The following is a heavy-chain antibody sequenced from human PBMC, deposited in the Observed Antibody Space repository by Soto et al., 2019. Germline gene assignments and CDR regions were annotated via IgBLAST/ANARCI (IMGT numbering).Heavy chain of an antibody. V-gene: IGHV4-39*01. J-gene: IGHJ6*02. Sequence: PDKPPHTNNGSGESISRTHYYWWVIHQPPGKGLEWIGDMHYSGSTYYNPSLKSRVTISVDTSKNQFSLKLTSWTAADTAVYFCARTTIVGYEAMAVWGQGNMVT. D-gene: IGHD5-12*01. CDR1: GESISRTHYY. CDR3: ARTTIVGYEAMAV. CDR2: MHYSGST.